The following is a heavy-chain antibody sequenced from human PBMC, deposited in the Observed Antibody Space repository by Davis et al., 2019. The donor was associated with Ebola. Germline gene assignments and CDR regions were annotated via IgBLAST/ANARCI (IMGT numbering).Heavy chain of an antibody. CDR2: INSDGSST. J-gene: IGHJ5*02. CDR3: ARDSPCSSTSCTAYNWFDP. V-gene: IGHV3-74*01. D-gene: IGHD2-2*01. CDR1: GFTFSSYW. Sequence: GESLKISCAASGFTFSSYWMHWVRQAPGKGLVWVSRINSDGSSTSYADSVKGRFTISRDNAKNTLYLQMNSLRAEDTAVYYCARDSPCSSTSCTAYNWFDPWGQGTLVTVSS.